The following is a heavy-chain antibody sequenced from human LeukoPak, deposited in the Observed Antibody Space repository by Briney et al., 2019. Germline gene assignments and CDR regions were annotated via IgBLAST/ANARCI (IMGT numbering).Heavy chain of an antibody. Sequence: PSETLSLTCAVYGGSFSGYYWSWIRQPPGKGLEWIGEINHSGSTNYNPSLKSRVTISVDTSKNQFSLKLSSVTAADTAVYYCARGGVTMIVGVRGNWFDPWGQGTLVTVSS. CDR2: INHSGST. CDR3: ARGGVTMIVGVRGNWFDP. J-gene: IGHJ5*02. CDR1: GGSFSGYY. D-gene: IGHD3-22*01. V-gene: IGHV4-34*01.